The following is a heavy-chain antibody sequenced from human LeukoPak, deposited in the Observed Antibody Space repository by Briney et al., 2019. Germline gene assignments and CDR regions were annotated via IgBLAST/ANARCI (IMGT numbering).Heavy chain of an antibody. CDR1: GFTVSSNY. CDR2: IYSGGST. D-gene: IGHD6-13*01. CDR3: ARDGGKAAVNWFDP. J-gene: IGHJ5*02. Sequence: GGSLRLSCAASGFTVSSNYMSWVRQAPGKGLEWVSVIYSGGSTYYADSVKGRFTISRDNSKNTLYLQMNSLRAEDTAVYYCARDGGKAAVNWFDPWGQGTLVTVSS. V-gene: IGHV3-66*01.